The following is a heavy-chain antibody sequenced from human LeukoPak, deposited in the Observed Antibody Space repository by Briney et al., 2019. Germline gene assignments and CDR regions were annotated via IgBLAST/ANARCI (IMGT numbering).Heavy chain of an antibody. CDR1: GFTFSSYA. J-gene: IGHJ6*03. D-gene: IGHD3-10*01. CDR3: AKRGYYYGSGSSGYYYYMDV. V-gene: IGHV3-23*01. CDR2: ISGSGGST. Sequence: PGGSLRLSCVASGFTFSSYAMSWVRQAPGKGLEWVSAISGSGGSTYYADSVKGRFTISRDNSKNTLYLQMNSLRAEDTAVYYCAKRGYYYGSGSSGYYYYMDVWGKGTTVTISS.